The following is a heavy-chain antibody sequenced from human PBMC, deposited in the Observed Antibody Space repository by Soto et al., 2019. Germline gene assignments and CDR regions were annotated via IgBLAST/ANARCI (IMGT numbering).Heavy chain of an antibody. Sequence: QVHLVQSGAGVKKPGSSVNISCKASGGTFGTYGLNWVRQFPGQGLEWMGGIIPASDTENYAQKFQGRVTITADKSTNIAHMQMDSLTSDDTAVYYCATAVTAGTYYNYGLDVWGQGTTVTVS. CDR3: ATAVTAGTYYNYGLDV. V-gene: IGHV1-69*14. CDR2: IIPASDTE. CDR1: GGTFGTYG. D-gene: IGHD2-21*02. J-gene: IGHJ6*02.